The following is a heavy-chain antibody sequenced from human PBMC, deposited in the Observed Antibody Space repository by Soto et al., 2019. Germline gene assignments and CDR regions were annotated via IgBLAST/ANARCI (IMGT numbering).Heavy chain of an antibody. CDR1: GFTFSSYA. V-gene: IGHV3-23*01. CDR3: AKDRTYGVGNYYFEY. D-gene: IGHD2-8*01. CDR2: ISGSGGST. J-gene: IGHJ4*02. Sequence: PGGSLRLSCAASGFTFSSYAMSLVRQAPGKGLEWVSAISGSGGSTYYADSVKGRFTISRDNSKNTLYLQMNSLRAEDTAVYYCAKDRTYGVGNYYFEYWGQGTMVTVSS.